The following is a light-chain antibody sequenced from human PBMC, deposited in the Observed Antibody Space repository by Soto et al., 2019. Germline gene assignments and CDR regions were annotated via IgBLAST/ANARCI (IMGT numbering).Light chain of an antibody. J-gene: IGKJ4*01. V-gene: IGKV1D-12*01. Sequence: DIQMTQSPSSVSASVGDSVTITCRASQGVSSWLAWYQQTPGKAPKLLIYSTSTLQSGDPSRFSGSGSGTDFTLTIRSLQPEDIATYYCQQANSFLGVPFGGGTKVEI. CDR3: QQANSFLGVP. CDR1: QGVSSW. CDR2: STS.